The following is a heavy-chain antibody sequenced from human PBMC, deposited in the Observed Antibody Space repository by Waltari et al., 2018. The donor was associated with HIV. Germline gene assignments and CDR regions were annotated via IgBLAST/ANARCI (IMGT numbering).Heavy chain of an antibody. D-gene: IGHD4-17*01. CDR1: GGSFSGYY. V-gene: IGHV4-34*01. J-gene: IGHJ4*02. Sequence: QVQLQQWGAGLLKPSETLSLTCAVYGGSFSGYYWSWIRQPPGKGLERIGEINHSGSTNYNPSLKSRVTISVDTSKNQFSLKRSSVTAADTAVYYCARDSGVGYGGLYYFDYWGQGTLVTVSS. CDR2: INHSGST. CDR3: ARDSGVGYGGLYYFDY.